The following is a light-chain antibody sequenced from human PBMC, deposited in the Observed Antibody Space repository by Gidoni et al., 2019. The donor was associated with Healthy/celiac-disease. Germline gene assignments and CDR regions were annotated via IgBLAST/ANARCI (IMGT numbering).Light chain of an antibody. V-gene: IGKV3-15*01. CDR2: GAS. CDR3: QQYNNWPPWT. J-gene: IGKJ1*01. Sequence: EIVMTQSPATLSVSPGETATSSSRASQSVSSNLSWYQQKLGQAPRLLIYGASTRATGIPARFSGSGSGTEFTLPISSLQSEDFAVYYCQQYNNWPPWTFGQGTKVEIK. CDR1: QSVSSN.